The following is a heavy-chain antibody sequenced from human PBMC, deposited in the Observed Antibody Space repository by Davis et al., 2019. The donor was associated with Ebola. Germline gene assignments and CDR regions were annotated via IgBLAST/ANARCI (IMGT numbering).Heavy chain of an antibody. CDR3: ARGFGEQQTYDY. D-gene: IGHD6-13*01. Sequence: MPGGSLRLSCAVYGGSFSGYFWTWIRQPPGKGLEWIGEIKHNGSTNYIPSLKSRVTISADTSKNEFSLKLTSVTAADTAVYYCARGFGEQQTYDYWGQGTLVTVSS. J-gene: IGHJ4*02. V-gene: IGHV4-34*01. CDR1: GGSFSGYF. CDR2: IKHNGST.